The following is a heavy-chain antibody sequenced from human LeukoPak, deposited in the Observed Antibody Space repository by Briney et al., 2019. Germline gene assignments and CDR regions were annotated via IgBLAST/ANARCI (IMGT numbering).Heavy chain of an antibody. J-gene: IGHJ3*01. CDR1: GFTFSTYA. CDR2: ISGGGGST. Sequence: GGSLRLSCAASGFTFSTYAMSWVRQAPGKGLEWVSAISGGGGSTYYADFVKGRFTISRDNSKNTLYLQMNSLRPDDTAVYYCARCTASCYANAFDVWGQGTLLTVSS. D-gene: IGHD2-2*01. V-gene: IGHV3-23*01. CDR3: ARCTASCYANAFDV.